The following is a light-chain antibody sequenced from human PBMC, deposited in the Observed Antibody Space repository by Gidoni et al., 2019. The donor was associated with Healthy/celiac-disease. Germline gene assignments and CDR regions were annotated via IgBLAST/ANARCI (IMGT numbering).Light chain of an antibody. J-gene: IGLJ3*02. Sequence: QSALTQPASVSGSPGQSITLSCTGTSSDVGSYNLVAWYQQHPGKAPKLMIYEVSKRPSGVSNRFSGSKSGNTASLTISGLQAEDEADYYCCSYAGSSTLVFGGGTKLTVL. V-gene: IGLV2-23*02. CDR2: EVS. CDR1: SSDVGSYNL. CDR3: CSYAGSSTLV.